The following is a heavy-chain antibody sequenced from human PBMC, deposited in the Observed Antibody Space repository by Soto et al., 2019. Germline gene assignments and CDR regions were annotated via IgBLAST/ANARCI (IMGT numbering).Heavy chain of an antibody. CDR2: IHPGESDT. CDR3: ARQEATYYHYYGMEG. J-gene: IGHJ6*02. CDR1: GYSFTTYW. V-gene: IGHV5-51*01. Sequence: PGASLKISCKSYGYSFTTYWIAWVRQMPGKGLEWMGSIHPGESDTRYSPSFQGQVTISADRSITTAYLQWSSLKASDTAMYYCARQEATYYHYYGMEGWGQGTTVTVS.